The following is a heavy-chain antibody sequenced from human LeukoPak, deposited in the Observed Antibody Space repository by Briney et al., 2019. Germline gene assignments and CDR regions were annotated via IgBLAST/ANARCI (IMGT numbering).Heavy chain of an antibody. J-gene: IGHJ4*02. Sequence: GGSLRLSCAASGFTVSSNYMSWVRQAPGKGLEWVSVIYSGGSTYYADSVKGRFTISRDNSKNTLYLQMRAEDTSVYYCARDYCGGDCYSGPVDYRGQGTLVTVSS. CDR2: IYSGGST. CDR1: GFTVSSNY. V-gene: IGHV3-66*02. CDR3: ARDYCGGDCYSGPVDY. D-gene: IGHD2-21*02.